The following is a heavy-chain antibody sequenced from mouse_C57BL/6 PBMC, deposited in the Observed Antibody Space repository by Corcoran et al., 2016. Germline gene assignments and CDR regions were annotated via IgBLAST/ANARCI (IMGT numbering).Heavy chain of an antibody. CDR1: GYTFTSYG. CDR3: ARRWVYYSNYLHFDY. V-gene: IGHV1-81*01. J-gene: IGHJ2*01. CDR2: IYPRSGNT. D-gene: IGHD2-5*01. Sequence: QVQLQQSGAELARPGASVKLSCKASGYTFTSYGISWVKQRTGQGLEWIGEIYPRSGNTYYNEKFKGKATLTADKSSSTAYMELRSLTSEDSAVYFCARRWVYYSNYLHFDYWGQGTTLTVSS.